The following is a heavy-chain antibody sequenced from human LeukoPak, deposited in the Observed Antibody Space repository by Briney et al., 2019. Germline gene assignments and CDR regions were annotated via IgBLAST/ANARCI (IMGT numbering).Heavy chain of an antibody. CDR3: AKDGYGDYDY. CDR1: GFTFDDYA. V-gene: IGHV3-43*02. Sequence: GGSLILSCAASGFTFDDYAMHWVRQAPGRGLEWVSLISGHGDSTYYADSVKGRFTISRDNNKNSLYLQMNSLRTEDTALYYCAKDGYGDYDYWGQGTLVTVSS. CDR2: ISGHGDST. J-gene: IGHJ4*02. D-gene: IGHD4-17*01.